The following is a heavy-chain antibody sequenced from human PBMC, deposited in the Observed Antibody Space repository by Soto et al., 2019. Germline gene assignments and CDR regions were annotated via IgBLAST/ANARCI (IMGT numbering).Heavy chain of an antibody. J-gene: IGHJ4*02. Sequence: QVQVVEFGGGVVQPGRSLRLACAASGFTFSNYGMHWVRQAPGKGLEWVAFISYDGSYKYYVDSVKGRFTISRDNSKNTLYLPLNSLRAEDTAVYYCAKPLYGGTNDYFDSWGQGTLVTVSS. D-gene: IGHD2-15*01. CDR3: AKPLYGGTNDYFDS. V-gene: IGHV3-30*18. CDR2: ISYDGSYK. CDR1: GFTFSNYG.